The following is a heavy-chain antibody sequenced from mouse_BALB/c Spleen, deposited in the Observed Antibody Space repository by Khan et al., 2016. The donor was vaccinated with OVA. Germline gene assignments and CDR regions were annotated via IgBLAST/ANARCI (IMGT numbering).Heavy chain of an antibody. CDR2: ISSGSSP. CDR1: GFTFSNYA. CDR3: ARDYWFAY. Sequence: EVKLMESGGGLVKPGGSLNLSCAASGFTFSNYAMSWVRQTPEQRLEWVASISSGSSPYSPDSVKGRFTISRDNARNILYLQMSSLRSEDTAMYYCARDYWFAYWGQGTLVTVSA. J-gene: IGHJ3*01. V-gene: IGHV5-6-5*01.